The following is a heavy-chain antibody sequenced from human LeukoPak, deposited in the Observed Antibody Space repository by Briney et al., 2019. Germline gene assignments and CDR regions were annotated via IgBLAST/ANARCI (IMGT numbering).Heavy chain of an antibody. V-gene: IGHV4-59*01. CDR2: IYYSGST. Sequence: SETLSLTCTVSGGSISSYYWSWIRQPPGKGLEWIGYIYYSGSTNYNPSLKSRVTISVDTSKNQFSLKLSSVTAADTAVYYCARGRVDILTGYYTKNWFDPWGQGTLVTVSS. CDR3: ARGRVDILTGYYTKNWFDP. J-gene: IGHJ5*01. D-gene: IGHD3-9*01. CDR1: GGSISSYY.